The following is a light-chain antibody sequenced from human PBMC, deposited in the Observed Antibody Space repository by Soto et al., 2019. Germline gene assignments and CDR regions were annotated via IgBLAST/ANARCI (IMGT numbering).Light chain of an antibody. CDR2: GAS. Sequence: EIVLTQSPGTLSLSPGERATLSCRASQSVSSNLAWIQQKPGQTPRLLMYGASSRATGIPDRFSGSGSGTRFTLTISRLEPEDFAVYYCQQYGGSPFTFGPGTKVEI. J-gene: IGKJ3*01. V-gene: IGKV3-20*01. CDR3: QQYGGSPFT. CDR1: QSVSSN.